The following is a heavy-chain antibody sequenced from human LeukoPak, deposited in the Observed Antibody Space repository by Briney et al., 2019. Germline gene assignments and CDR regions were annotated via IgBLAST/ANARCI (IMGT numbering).Heavy chain of an antibody. CDR3: AKEVDCSGGSCYVPFDY. Sequence: GGSLRLSCAASGFTFSSYAMSWVRQAPGKGLEWVSAISGSGGSTYYADSVKGRFTISRDNSKNTLYLQMNSLRAEDTAVYYCAKEVDCSGGSCYVPFDYWGQGTLVTVSS. J-gene: IGHJ4*02. CDR2: ISGSGGST. CDR1: GFTFSSYA. D-gene: IGHD2-15*01. V-gene: IGHV3-23*01.